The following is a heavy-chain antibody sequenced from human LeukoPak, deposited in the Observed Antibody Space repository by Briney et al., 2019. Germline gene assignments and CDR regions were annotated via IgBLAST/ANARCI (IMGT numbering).Heavy chain of an antibody. D-gene: IGHD5/OR15-5a*01. CDR2: FDPEDGET. V-gene: IGHV1-24*01. Sequence: ASVNVSFKVSGYTLTELSMHWVRQAPGKGLEWMGGFDPEDGETIYAQKFQGRVTMTEDTSTDTAYMELRSLRSDDTAVYYCASVSPPGVDYWGQGTLVTVFS. CDR3: ASVSPPGVDY. J-gene: IGHJ4*02. CDR1: GYTLTELS.